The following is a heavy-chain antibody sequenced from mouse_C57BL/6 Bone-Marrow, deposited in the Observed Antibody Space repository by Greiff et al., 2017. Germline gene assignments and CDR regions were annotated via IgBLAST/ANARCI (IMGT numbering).Heavy chain of an antibody. J-gene: IGHJ1*03. CDR3: ARPYYSNYWYFDV. D-gene: IGHD2-5*01. CDR1: GYTFTSYW. Sequence: QVQLQQPGAEFVQPGASVKLSCKASGYTFTSYWITWVKQRPGQGLEWIGDIYPGSGSTNYNEKFKGKATLTVDTSSSTAYMQLSNLTSEDSAVYYCARPYYSNYWYFDVWGTGTTVTVSS. CDR2: IYPGSGST. V-gene: IGHV1-55*01.